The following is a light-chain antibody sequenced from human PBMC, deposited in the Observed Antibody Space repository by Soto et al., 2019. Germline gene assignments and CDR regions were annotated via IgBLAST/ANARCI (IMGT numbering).Light chain of an antibody. Sequence: EIVITQSPATLSVSPGERATLSCRASQSVSSNLAWYQQKPGQAPRLLIYGASTRATDIPARFSGSRSGTEFTLTISSLQSEDFAVYYCQQYNNWPLTFGGGTKVEIK. V-gene: IGKV3-15*01. CDR2: GAS. CDR1: QSVSSN. J-gene: IGKJ4*01. CDR3: QQYNNWPLT.